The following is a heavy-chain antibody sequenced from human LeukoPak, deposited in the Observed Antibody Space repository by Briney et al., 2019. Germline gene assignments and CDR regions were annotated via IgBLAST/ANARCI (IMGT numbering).Heavy chain of an antibody. Sequence: PGGSLRLSCAASGFTFSSYAMSWVRQAPGRGLEWVSAISGSGGSTYYADSVKGRFTISRDNSKNTPYLQMNSLRAEDTAVYYCATLDGGYNYIDYWGQGTLVTVSS. J-gene: IGHJ4*02. CDR1: GFTFSSYA. V-gene: IGHV3-23*01. CDR2: ISGSGGST. CDR3: ATLDGGYNYIDY. D-gene: IGHD5-24*01.